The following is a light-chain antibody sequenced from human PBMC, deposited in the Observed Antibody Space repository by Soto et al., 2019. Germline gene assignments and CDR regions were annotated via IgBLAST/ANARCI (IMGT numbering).Light chain of an antibody. CDR3: LQDYNYPRT. CDR1: QDIRNE. J-gene: IGKJ1*01. Sequence: AIQMTQSPSSLSASVGDRVTITCRASQDIRNELAWYQHNPGKAPKLLIYAASYLQGGVPSRFRGAGSGTDFTLTISSLQPEDFPTYYCLQDYNYPRTFGQGTKVEIK. CDR2: AAS. V-gene: IGKV1-6*01.